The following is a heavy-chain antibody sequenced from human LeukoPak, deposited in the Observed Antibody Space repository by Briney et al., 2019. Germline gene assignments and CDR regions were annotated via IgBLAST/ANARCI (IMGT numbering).Heavy chain of an antibody. CDR1: GYTFTGYY. J-gene: IGHJ4*02. CDR3: ARGYCSGGSCYYYFDY. Sequence: ASVKVSCKASGYTFTGYYMHWVRQPPGQGLERMGWINPNSGGTNYAQKFQGRVTMTRDTSISTAYMELSRLRSDDTAVYYCARGYCSGGSCYYYFDYWGQGTLVTVSS. CDR2: INPNSGGT. V-gene: IGHV1-2*02. D-gene: IGHD2-15*01.